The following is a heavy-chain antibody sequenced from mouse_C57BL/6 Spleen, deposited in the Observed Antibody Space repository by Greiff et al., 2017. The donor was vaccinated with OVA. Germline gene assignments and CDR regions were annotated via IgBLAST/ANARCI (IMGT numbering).Heavy chain of an antibody. V-gene: IGHV1-72*01. D-gene: IGHD1-2*01. Sequence: QVQLQQPGAELVKPGASVKLSCKASGYTFTSYWMHWVKQRPGRGLEWIGRIDPNSGGTKYNEKFKSKATLTVDKPSSTAYMQLSSLTSEDSEVSDCAREGYYGAMDYWGNGTSVTASS. CDR3: AREGYYGAMDY. CDR2: IDPNSGGT. CDR1: GYTFTSYW. J-gene: IGHJ4*01.